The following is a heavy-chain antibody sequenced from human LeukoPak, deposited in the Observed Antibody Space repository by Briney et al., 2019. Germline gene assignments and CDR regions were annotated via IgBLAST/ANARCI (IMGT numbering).Heavy chain of an antibody. J-gene: IGHJ6*02. CDR3: ARDRLAVAGNYYYYGLDV. CDR1: GGSISSYY. D-gene: IGHD6-19*01. V-gene: IGHV4-59*01. CDR2: IYYSGRT. Sequence: PSETLSLTCTVSGGSISSYYWSWIRQPPGKGLESIGYIYYSGRTNYNPSLKSRVTISVDTSKSQFSLKLSSVTAADTAVYYCARDRLAVAGNYYYYGLDVWGQGTLVTVSS.